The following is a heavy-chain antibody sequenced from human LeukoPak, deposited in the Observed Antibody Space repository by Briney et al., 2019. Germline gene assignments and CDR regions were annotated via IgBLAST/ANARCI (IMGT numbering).Heavy chain of an antibody. V-gene: IGHV3-30*18. CDR3: AKASWIP. Sequence: PGGSLRLSCAASEFTFSSYSMNWVRQAPGKGLEWVAVISYDGSNKYYADSVKGRFTISRDNSKNTLYLQMNSLRAEDTAVYYCAKASWIPWGQGTLVTVSS. D-gene: IGHD5-12*01. J-gene: IGHJ5*02. CDR2: ISYDGSNK. CDR1: EFTFSSYS.